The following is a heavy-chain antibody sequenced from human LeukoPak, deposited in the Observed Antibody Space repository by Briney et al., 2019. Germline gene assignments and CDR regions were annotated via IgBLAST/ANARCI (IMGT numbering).Heavy chain of an antibody. CDR3: ARGGVGYFDWLLSLYY. J-gene: IGHJ4*02. Sequence: GESLKISCKGSGYSFTSYWICWVRQMPGKGLEWMGIIYPGDSDTRYSPSFQGQVTISADKSISTAYLQWSSLKASDTAMYYCARGGVGYFDWLLSLYYWGQGTLVTVSS. D-gene: IGHD3-9*01. V-gene: IGHV5-51*01. CDR2: IYPGDSDT. CDR1: GYSFTSYW.